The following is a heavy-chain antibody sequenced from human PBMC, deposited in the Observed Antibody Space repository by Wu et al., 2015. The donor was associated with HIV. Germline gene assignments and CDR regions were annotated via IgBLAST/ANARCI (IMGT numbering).Heavy chain of an antibody. J-gene: IGHJ2*01. Sequence: QVHLVQFGGEVKKPGSSVKVTCKASGDGFTSYAVSWVRQAPGQGLEWMGGINPLFGTTKFAQKFQGRLTITTDESTSTAYMELSSLGSEDTAVYYCARAPRGGSSWPWWFDLWGRGTLVTVSS. D-gene: IGHD6-13*01. CDR1: GDGFTSYA. V-gene: IGHV1-69*05. CDR2: INPLFGTT. CDR3: ARAPRGGSSWPWWFDL.